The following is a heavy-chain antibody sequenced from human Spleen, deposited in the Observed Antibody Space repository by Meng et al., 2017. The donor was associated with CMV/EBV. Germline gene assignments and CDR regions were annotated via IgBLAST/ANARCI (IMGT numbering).Heavy chain of an antibody. Sequence: SLKISCVASGFTFDDYAMHWVRQAPGKGLEWVSGISWSSNSIDYADSVKGRFIISRDNAKKSLYLQMNRLRAEDTALYYCAKWGLVVNAFDSWGQGTMVTVSS. CDR2: ISWSSNSI. J-gene: IGHJ3*02. CDR1: GFTFDDYA. D-gene: IGHD1-26*01. V-gene: IGHV3-9*01. CDR3: AKWGLVVNAFDS.